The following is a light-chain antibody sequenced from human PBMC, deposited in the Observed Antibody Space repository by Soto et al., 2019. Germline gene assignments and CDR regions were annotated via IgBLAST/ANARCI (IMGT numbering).Light chain of an antibody. J-gene: IGKJ1*01. CDR3: QQYNSYWT. CDR2: KAS. Sequence: DIQMTQSPSTLSASLVDRVTITCRASQNINGWLAWYQQKPGKAPKVLIYKASSLESGVPSRFSGSGSGTEFTLTISSLQPDDFATYYCQQYNSYWTFGQGTKVDIK. V-gene: IGKV1-5*03. CDR1: QNINGW.